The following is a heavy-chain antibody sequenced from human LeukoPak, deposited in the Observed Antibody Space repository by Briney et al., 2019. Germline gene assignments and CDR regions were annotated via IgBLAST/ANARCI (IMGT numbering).Heavy chain of an antibody. D-gene: IGHD2-2*01. J-gene: IGHJ4*02. V-gene: IGHV1-46*01. CDR3: ARATDIVVVPADHLPY. CDR1: GYTFTSYY. CDR2: INPSGGST. Sequence: ASVKVSCKASGYTFTSYYMHWVRQAPGQGLEWMGIINPSGGSTSYAQKFQGRVTMTRDTSTSTVYMELSRLRSDDTAVYYCARATDIVVVPADHLPYWGQGTLVTVSS.